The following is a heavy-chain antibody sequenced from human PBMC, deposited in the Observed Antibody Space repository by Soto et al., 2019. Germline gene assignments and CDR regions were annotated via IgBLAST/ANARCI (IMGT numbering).Heavy chain of an antibody. V-gene: IGHV4-39*07. CDR1: GGSISSSSYY. CDR3: ARASIAVAGTDY. J-gene: IGHJ4*02. CDR2: IYHSGST. D-gene: IGHD6-19*01. Sequence: SETLSLTCTVSGGSISSSSYYWGWIRQPPGKGLEWIGDIYHSGSTNYNPSLKSRVTISVDKSKNQFSLKLSSVTAADTAVYYCARASIAVAGTDYWGQGTLVTVSS.